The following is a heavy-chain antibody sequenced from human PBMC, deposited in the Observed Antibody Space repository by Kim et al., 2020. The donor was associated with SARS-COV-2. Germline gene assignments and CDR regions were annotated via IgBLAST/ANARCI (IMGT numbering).Heavy chain of an antibody. CDR3: AKMYYDFWSGSPVFGMDV. CDR1: GFTFSSYA. D-gene: IGHD3-3*01. Sequence: GGSLRLSCAASGFTFSSYAMSWVRQAPGKGLECVSAISGSGGSTYYADSVKGRFTISRDNSKNTLYLQMNSLRAEDTAVYYCAKMYYDFWSGSPVFGMDVWGQGTTVTVSS. J-gene: IGHJ6*02. V-gene: IGHV3-23*01. CDR2: ISGSGGST.